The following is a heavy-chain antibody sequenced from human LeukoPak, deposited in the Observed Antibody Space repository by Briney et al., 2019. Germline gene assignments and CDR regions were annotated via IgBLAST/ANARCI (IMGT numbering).Heavy chain of an antibody. Sequence: VASVKVSCKVSGYTLTELSMHWVRQAPGKGLEWMGGFDPEDGETIYAQKFQGRVTMTEDTSTDTAYMELSSLRSEDTAVYYCATRIVGAIYDAFDIWGQGTMVTVSS. CDR3: ATRIVGAIYDAFDI. V-gene: IGHV1-24*01. D-gene: IGHD1-26*01. CDR2: FDPEDGET. CDR1: GYTLTELS. J-gene: IGHJ3*02.